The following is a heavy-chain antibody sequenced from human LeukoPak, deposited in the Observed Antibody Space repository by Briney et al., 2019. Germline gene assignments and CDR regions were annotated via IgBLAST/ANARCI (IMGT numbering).Heavy chain of an antibody. V-gene: IGHV3-20*04. D-gene: IGHD3-10*01. J-gene: IGHJ4*02. CDR1: GFTFDDYG. CDR2: IKWNGGST. Sequence: PGGSLRLSCAASGFTFDDYGMSWVRQAPGKGLEWVSGIKWNGGSTGYADSVKGRFTISRDNAKNSLYLQMNSLRAEATALYYCARDNYYAFDYWGQGTLVTVSS. CDR3: ARDNYYAFDY.